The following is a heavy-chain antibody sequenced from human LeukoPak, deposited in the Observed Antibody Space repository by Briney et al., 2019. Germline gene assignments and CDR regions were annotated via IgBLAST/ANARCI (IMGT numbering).Heavy chain of an antibody. D-gene: IGHD6-19*01. CDR2: INPGGGST. Sequence: ASVKVSCKASGYTYTNHYMHWVRQAPGQGLEWTGIINPGGGSTSYPQKFQGRVTMTRDTSTSTVYMELYSLRSADTAFYFCAKDEVAGTYYFDNWGQGTLVTVSS. CDR1: GYTYTNHY. CDR3: AKDEVAGTYYFDN. V-gene: IGHV1-46*01. J-gene: IGHJ4*02.